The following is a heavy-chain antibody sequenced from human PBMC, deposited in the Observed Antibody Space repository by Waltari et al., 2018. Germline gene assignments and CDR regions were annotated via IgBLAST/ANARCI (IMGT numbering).Heavy chain of an antibody. Sequence: QVQLQESGPGLVKPSETLSLTCTVSGGSISSYYWSWIRQPPGKGLEWIGYIYTSGSTNYNPSLKSRVTISVDTSKNQFSLKLSSVTAADTAVYYCARRAAITAAGPTYYMDVWGKGTTVTVSS. CDR2: IYTSGST. CDR3: ARRAAITAAGPTYYMDV. J-gene: IGHJ6*03. CDR1: GGSISSYY. D-gene: IGHD6-13*01. V-gene: IGHV4-4*09.